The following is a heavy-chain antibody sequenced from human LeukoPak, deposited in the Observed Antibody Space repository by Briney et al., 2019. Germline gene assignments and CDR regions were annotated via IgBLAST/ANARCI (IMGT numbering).Heavy chain of an antibody. J-gene: IGHJ4*02. V-gene: IGHV3-23*01. CDR1: RFTFSSYA. CDR3: AKDRYCSSTSCYEVDY. Sequence: PGGSLRLSCAASRFTFSSYAMSWVRQAPGKGLEWVSAISGSGGSTYYADSVKGRFTISRDNSKNTLYLQLNSLRAEDTAVYYCAKDRYCSSTSCYEVDYWGQGTLVTVSS. CDR2: ISGSGGST. D-gene: IGHD2-2*01.